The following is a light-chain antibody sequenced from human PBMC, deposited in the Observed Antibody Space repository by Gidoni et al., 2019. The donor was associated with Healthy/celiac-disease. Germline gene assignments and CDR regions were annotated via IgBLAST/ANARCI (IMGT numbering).Light chain of an antibody. CDR2: AAS. Sequence: DIQLTQSPSFLSASVGDRVTITCRASQGISSYLAWYQQKPGKAPKLLIYAASTLQSGVPSRFSGSGSGTEFTLTISSLQLEDFATYYCQQLNSYPFGPGTKVDIK. V-gene: IGKV1-9*01. CDR1: QGISSY. J-gene: IGKJ3*01. CDR3: QQLNSYP.